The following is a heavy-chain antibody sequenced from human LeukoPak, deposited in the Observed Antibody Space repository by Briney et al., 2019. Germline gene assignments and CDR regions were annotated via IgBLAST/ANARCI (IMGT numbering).Heavy chain of an antibody. Sequence: SETLSLTCDVLGDSIGSGDDWGRIRQPPGKGLEWIGTIYHSGSTYYNPSLKSRVTISADTSKNQFSLTLNSATAADTAVYYCARNTTSWSFDLWGRGTLVTVSS. J-gene: IGHJ2*01. CDR2: IYHSGST. V-gene: IGHV4-38-2*01. D-gene: IGHD1-14*01. CDR3: ARNTTSWSFDL. CDR1: GDSIGSGDD.